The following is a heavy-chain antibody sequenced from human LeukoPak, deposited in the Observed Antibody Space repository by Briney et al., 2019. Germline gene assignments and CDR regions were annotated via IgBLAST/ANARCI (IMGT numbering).Heavy chain of an antibody. D-gene: IGHD4-23*01. CDR1: GGSISSSSYY. J-gene: IGHJ4*02. CDR3: ARGRTTVVTPDLDFDY. V-gene: IGHV4-39*07. Sequence: PSETLSLTCTVSGGSISSSSYYWGWIRQPPGKGLEWIGSIYHSGSTYYNPSLKSRVTISVDRSKNQFSLKLSSVTAADTAVYYCARGRTTVVTPDLDFDYWGQGTLVTVSS. CDR2: IYHSGST.